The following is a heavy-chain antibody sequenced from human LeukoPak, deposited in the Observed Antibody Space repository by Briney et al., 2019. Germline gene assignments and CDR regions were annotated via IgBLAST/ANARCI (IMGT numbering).Heavy chain of an antibody. Sequence: GESLKISCKASGYTFTTYWIGWVRQMPGKGLEWMGIIYPGDSDTRYSPSFQGQVTISADKSISTAYPQWSSLKASDTAMYYCARPGTTGTTPFDYWGQGTLVTVSS. CDR2: IYPGDSDT. J-gene: IGHJ4*02. V-gene: IGHV5-51*01. D-gene: IGHD1-1*01. CDR3: ARPGTTGTTPFDY. CDR1: GYTFTTYW.